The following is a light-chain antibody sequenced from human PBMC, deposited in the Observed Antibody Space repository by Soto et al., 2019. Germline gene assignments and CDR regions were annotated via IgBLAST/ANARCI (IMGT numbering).Light chain of an antibody. CDR3: QQSYSTPRT. Sequence: DIQMTQSPSTLSASVGDRVTITCRASQSISSWLAWYQQKPAKAPTLLIYAASSLQSGVPSRFSGSGSGTDFTLTISSLQPEDFATYYCQQSYSTPRTFGQGTKVDIK. J-gene: IGKJ1*01. CDR1: QSISSW. CDR2: AAS. V-gene: IGKV1-39*01.